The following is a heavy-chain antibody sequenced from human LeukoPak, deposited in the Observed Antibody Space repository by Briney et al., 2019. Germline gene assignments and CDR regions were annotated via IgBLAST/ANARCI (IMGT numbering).Heavy chain of an antibody. Sequence: SETLSLTCTVSGGSISSYYWSWIRQPAGKGLEWIGRIYTSGSTNYNPSLKSRVTISVDKSKIQFSLKLSSVTAADTAVYYCARDYGGGYAEYFQHWGQGTLVTVSS. CDR1: GGSISSYY. V-gene: IGHV4-4*07. CDR2: IYTSGST. J-gene: IGHJ1*01. D-gene: IGHD4-23*01. CDR3: ARDYGGGYAEYFQH.